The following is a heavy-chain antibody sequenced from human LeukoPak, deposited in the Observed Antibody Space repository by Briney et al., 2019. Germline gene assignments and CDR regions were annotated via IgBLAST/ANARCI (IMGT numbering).Heavy chain of an antibody. CDR3: ARHLSGVTGYTYGRGIDY. J-gene: IGHJ4*02. CDR2: IKPDGSEK. V-gene: IGHV3-7*01. CDR1: GFTFSSYA. D-gene: IGHD5-18*01. Sequence: PGGSLRLSCAASGFTFSSYAMHWVRQAPGKGLEWVANIKPDGSEKYYVDSVKGRFTISRDNAKKSMYLQMNSLRAEDTAVYYCARHLSGVTGYTYGRGIDYWGQGTLVTVSS.